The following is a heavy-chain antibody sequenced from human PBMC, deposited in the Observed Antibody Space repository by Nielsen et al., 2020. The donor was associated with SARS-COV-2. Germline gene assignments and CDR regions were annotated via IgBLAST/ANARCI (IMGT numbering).Heavy chain of an antibody. CDR2: INHSGST. V-gene: IGHV4-34*01. J-gene: IGHJ4*02. Sequence: GSLRLSCAVYGGSFSGYYWSWIRQPPGKGLEWIGEINHSGSTNYNPSLKSRVTISVDTSKNQFSLKLSSMTAADTAVYYCARGGYSYGYWGQGTLVTVSS. CDR1: GGSFSGYY. D-gene: IGHD5-18*01. CDR3: ARGGYSYGY.